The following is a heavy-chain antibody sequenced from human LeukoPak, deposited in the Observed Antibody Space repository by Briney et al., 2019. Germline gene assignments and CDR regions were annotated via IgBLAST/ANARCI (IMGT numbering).Heavy chain of an antibody. CDR3: ARAWYSSSSGDWFDP. CDR1: GFTFSSYA. V-gene: IGHV4-34*01. J-gene: IGHJ5*02. CDR2: INHSGST. D-gene: IGHD6-13*01. Sequence: GSLRLPCAASGFTFSSYAMSWVRQAPGKGLEWIGEINHSGSTNYNPSLKSRVTISVDTSKNQFSLKLSSVTAADTAVYYCARAWYSSSSGDWFDPWGQGTLVTVSS.